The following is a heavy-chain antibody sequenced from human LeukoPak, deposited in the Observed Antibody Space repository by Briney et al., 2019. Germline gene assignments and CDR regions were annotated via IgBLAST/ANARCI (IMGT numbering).Heavy chain of an antibody. CDR1: GFTFSTYG. CDR2: ISDSGGDT. V-gene: IGHV3-23*01. CDR3: AKRSLHSGMPYFDY. Sequence: PGGSLRLSCAASGFTFSTYGMNWVRQAPGKGLEWVSSISDSGGDTYYADSVKGRFTVSRDNSKNTLYLQMNSLRVEDTAVYYCAKRSLHSGMPYFDYWGQGTLVTVSS. J-gene: IGHJ4*02. D-gene: IGHD6-19*01.